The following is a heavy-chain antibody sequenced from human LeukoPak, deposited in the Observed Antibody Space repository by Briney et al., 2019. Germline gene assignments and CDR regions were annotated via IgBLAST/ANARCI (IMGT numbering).Heavy chain of an antibody. Sequence: SETLSLTCAVSGGSFSGHYCSWIRQAPGKGLEWIGEIDHSGTADSNPSLKRRVTISVDTSKNEFSLRLNSVTAADTAVYCCARGVYGTTATFVFWSQGTLVTVSS. CDR1: GGSFSGHY. CDR2: IDHSGTA. J-gene: IGHJ4*02. D-gene: IGHD1-7*01. V-gene: IGHV4-34*01. CDR3: ARGVYGTTATFVF.